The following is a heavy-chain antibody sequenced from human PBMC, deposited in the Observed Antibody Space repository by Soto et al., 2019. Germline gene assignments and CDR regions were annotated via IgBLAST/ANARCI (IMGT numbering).Heavy chain of an antibody. CDR1: GGSISTDGYY. CDR3: ARAAPSRISSHGMDG. CDR2: IYHSGTT. J-gene: IGHJ6*02. D-gene: IGHD6-6*01. V-gene: IGHV4-31*03. Sequence: ASETMSLTCSVAGGSISTDGYYWSWIRQPPGKGLEWIGYIYHSGTTYNNPSLKSRLSMSVDTSKNQFSLNLNSLTAADTAVYYCARAAPSRISSHGMDGWGQGTTVTVSS.